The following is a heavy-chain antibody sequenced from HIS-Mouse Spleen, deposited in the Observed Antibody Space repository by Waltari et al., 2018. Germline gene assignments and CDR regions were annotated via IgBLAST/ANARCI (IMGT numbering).Heavy chain of an antibody. Sequence: QLQLQESGPGLVKPSETLSLTCTVSGGSISSSSYYWGWIRQPPGKGLGWIGSIYYRGSTYYTPTLKSRVTISVDTSKTQFSLKLGSVTAADTAVYYCAREIPYSSSWYDWYFDLWGRGTLVTVSS. CDR1: GGSISSSSYY. J-gene: IGHJ2*01. CDR3: AREIPYSSSWYDWYFDL. D-gene: IGHD6-13*01. CDR2: IYYRGST. V-gene: IGHV4-39*07.